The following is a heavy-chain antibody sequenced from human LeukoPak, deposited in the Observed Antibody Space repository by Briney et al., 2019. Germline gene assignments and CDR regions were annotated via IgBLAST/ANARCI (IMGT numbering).Heavy chain of an antibody. Sequence: PSETLSLTCTVSGGPISSGGYYWSWIRQHPGKGLEWIGYIYYSGSTYYNPSLKSRVTISVDTSKNQFSLKLSSVTAADTAVYYCARDGSIAARGGWFDPWGQGTLVTVSS. CDR1: GGPISSGGYY. D-gene: IGHD6-6*01. J-gene: IGHJ5*02. V-gene: IGHV4-31*03. CDR3: ARDGSIAARGGWFDP. CDR2: IYYSGST.